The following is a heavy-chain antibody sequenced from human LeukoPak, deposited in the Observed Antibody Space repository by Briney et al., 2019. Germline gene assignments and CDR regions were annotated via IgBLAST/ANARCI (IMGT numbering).Heavy chain of an antibody. Sequence: SETLSLTCAVSGCSFSSNSFYWGWMRPPPGKGLAWIGSIYYSGSTYYNPSLKSRVTISVDTYKNQFSLKLSSVTAADAAVYYCARTVRRYCSGGSCYNDYYYYMDVWGKGTTVTVSS. CDR2: IYYSGST. CDR3: ARTVRRYCSGGSCYNDYYYYMDV. CDR1: GCSFSSNSFY. J-gene: IGHJ6*03. D-gene: IGHD2-15*01. V-gene: IGHV4-39*01.